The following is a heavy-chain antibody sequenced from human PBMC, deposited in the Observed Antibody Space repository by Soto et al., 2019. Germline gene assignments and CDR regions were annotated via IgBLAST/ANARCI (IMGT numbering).Heavy chain of an antibody. CDR2: VHPSRGTA. J-gene: IGHJ3*01. V-gene: IGHV1-46*01. CDR1: GYTFINYF. Sequence: QAQLLQSGAEMKKPGASVKVSCKVSGYTFINYFIHWVRQAPGQGLEWIGIVHPSRGTADYAQKFKGRVTLTTDMSTRTVYMDLSNLRSEDTAVYYCARPLIGNTVDLWGQGTTVIVSS. D-gene: IGHD1-7*01. CDR3: ARPLIGNTVDL.